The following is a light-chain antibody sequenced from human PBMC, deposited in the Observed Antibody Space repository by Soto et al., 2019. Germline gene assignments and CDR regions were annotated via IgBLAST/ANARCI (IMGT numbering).Light chain of an antibody. CDR3: QQRNVWPPVT. J-gene: IGKJ5*01. CDR2: GAF. V-gene: IGKV3-11*01. CDR1: QSVGSD. Sequence: IVLTQSPATLSLSPGERATLSCRASQSVGSDLAWYQQKPGQAPRLLIYGAFNRATGIPARFSGSGSGTDFTLTISSLEPEDSAVYYCQQRNVWPPVTFGQGTRLEIK.